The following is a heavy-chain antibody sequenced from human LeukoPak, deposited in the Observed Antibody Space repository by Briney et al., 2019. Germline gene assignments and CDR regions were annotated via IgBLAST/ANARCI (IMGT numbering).Heavy chain of an antibody. Sequence: SETLSLTCTVSGGSISSYYWSWIRQPAGKGLEWIGRIYTSGSTNYNPSLKSRVTMSVDTSKNQFSLKLSSVTAADTAVYYCASEWGGVVVPAAIWSWAFDIWGQGTMVTVSS. D-gene: IGHD2-2*02. CDR3: ASEWGGVVVPAAIWSWAFDI. CDR2: IYTSGST. J-gene: IGHJ3*02. CDR1: GGSISSYY. V-gene: IGHV4-4*07.